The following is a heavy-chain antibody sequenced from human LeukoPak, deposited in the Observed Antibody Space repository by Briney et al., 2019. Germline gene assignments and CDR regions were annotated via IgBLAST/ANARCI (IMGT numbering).Heavy chain of an antibody. D-gene: IGHD5-12*01. J-gene: IGHJ4*02. V-gene: IGHV4-30-4*01. CDR3: ARANSGYDYARSPFDY. CDR2: IYYSGST. Sequence: SQTLSLTCTVSGGSISSGDYYWSWIRQPPGKGLEWIGYIYYSGSTYYNPSLKSRVTISVDTSKNQFSLKLSSVTAADTAVYYCARANSGYDYARSPFDYWGQGTLVTVSS. CDR1: GGSISSGDYY.